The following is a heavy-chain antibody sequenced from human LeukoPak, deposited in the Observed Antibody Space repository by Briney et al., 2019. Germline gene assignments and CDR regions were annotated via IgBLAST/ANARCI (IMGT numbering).Heavy chain of an antibody. J-gene: IGHJ4*02. Sequence: GGSLRLSCAASGFTFSIYAMSWVRQAPGKGLEWVSTISGSGGSTYYADSVKGRFTISRDNSKNTLYLQMNSLRAEDTAVYYCAKRGDKWELLPYYFDYWGQGTLVTVSS. CDR1: GFTFSIYA. D-gene: IGHD1-26*01. CDR3: AKRGDKWELLPYYFDY. CDR2: ISGSGGST. V-gene: IGHV3-23*01.